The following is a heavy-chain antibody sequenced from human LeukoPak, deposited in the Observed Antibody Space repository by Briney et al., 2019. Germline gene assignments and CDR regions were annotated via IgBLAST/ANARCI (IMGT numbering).Heavy chain of an antibody. CDR2: IYYSGST. V-gene: IGHV4-30-4*08. CDR1: GGSISSGDYY. D-gene: IGHD2-2*01. Sequence: PSETLSLTCTVSGGSISSGDYYWSWIRQPPGKGLEWIGYIYYSGSTHYNPSLKSRVTISVDTSKNQFSLKLSSVTAADTAVYYCARATLDCSSTSCYGIGDWFDPWGQGTLVTVSS. CDR3: ARATLDCSSTSCYGIGDWFDP. J-gene: IGHJ5*02.